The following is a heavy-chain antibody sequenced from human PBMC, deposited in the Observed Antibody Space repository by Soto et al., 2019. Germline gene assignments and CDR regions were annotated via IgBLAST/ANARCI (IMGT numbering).Heavy chain of an antibody. V-gene: IGHV4-31*03. J-gene: IGHJ6*02. CDR3: ARVLTIFGVVTDYGMDV. CDR1: GGSISSGGYY. Sequence: SETLSLTCTVSGGSISSGGYYWSWIRQHPGKGLEWIGYIYYSGSTYYNPSLKSRVTISVDTSKNQFSLKLSSVTAADTAVYYCARVLTIFGVVTDYGMDVWGQGTAVTVSS. CDR2: IYYSGST. D-gene: IGHD3-3*01.